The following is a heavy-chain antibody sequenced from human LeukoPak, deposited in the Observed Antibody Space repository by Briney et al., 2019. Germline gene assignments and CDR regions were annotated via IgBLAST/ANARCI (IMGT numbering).Heavy chain of an antibody. CDR1: GYTFTGYY. CDR2: INPNSGGT. Sequence: ASVKVSCKASGYTFTGYYMHWVRQAPGQGLEWMGRINPNSGGTNYAQKFQGRVTMTRDTSISTAYMELSRLRSDDTAVYYCARARLGCGGDCYSDYWGQGTLVTVSS. CDR3: ARARLGCGGDCYSDY. J-gene: IGHJ4*02. V-gene: IGHV1-2*06. D-gene: IGHD2-21*02.